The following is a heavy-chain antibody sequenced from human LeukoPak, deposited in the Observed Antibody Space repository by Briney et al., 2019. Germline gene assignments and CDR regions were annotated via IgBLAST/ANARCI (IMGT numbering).Heavy chain of an antibody. V-gene: IGHV1-69*06. CDR3: AREGTAMAYDY. Sequence: SVKVSCKASGGTFNSYAISWVRQAPGQGLEWMGGIIPIFGTANYAQKFQGRVTITADKSTSTAYMELSSLRSEDTAVYYCAREGTAMAYDYWGQGTLVTVSS. D-gene: IGHD5-18*01. J-gene: IGHJ4*02. CDR1: GGTFNSYA. CDR2: IIPIFGTA.